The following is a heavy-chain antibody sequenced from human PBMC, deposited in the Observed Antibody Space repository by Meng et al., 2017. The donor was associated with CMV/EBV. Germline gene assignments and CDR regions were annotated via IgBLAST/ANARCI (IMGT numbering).Heavy chain of an antibody. CDR3: ARLYCSSTSCPGDY. CDR2: ISSSSSYI. Sequence: AYGFTFSSYSMNWVRQAPGKGLEWVSSISSSSSYIYYADSVKGRFTISRDNAKNSLYLQMNSLRAEDTAVYYCARLYCSSTSCPGDYWGQGTLVTVSS. CDR1: GFTFSSYS. D-gene: IGHD2-2*01. J-gene: IGHJ4*02. V-gene: IGHV3-21*01.